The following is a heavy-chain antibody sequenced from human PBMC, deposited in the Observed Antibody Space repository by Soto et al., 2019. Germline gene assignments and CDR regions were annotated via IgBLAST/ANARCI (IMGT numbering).Heavy chain of an antibody. J-gene: IGHJ5*02. Sequence: ASVKVSCKASGYTFTSYAMHWVRQAPGQRLEWMGWINAGNGNTKYSQKFQGRVTITRDTSASTAYMELSSLRSEDTAVYYCARGGYYYGSGSYYNPSYNWFDPWGQGTLVTVSS. V-gene: IGHV1-3*01. CDR1: GYTFTSYA. D-gene: IGHD3-10*01. CDR2: INAGNGNT. CDR3: ARGGYYYGSGSYYNPSYNWFDP.